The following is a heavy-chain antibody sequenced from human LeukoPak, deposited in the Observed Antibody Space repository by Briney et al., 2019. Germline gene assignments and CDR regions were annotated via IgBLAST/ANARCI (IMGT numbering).Heavy chain of an antibody. D-gene: IGHD2-2*01. V-gene: IGHV4-31*03. Sequence: SETLSLTCTVSGGSISSGGYYWSWIRQHPGKGLEWIGYIYYSGSTYYNPSLKSRVTISVDTSKNQFSLKLSSVTAADTAVYYCARGGAPAVVYYFDYWGQGTLVTVSS. CDR1: GGSISSGGYY. J-gene: IGHJ4*02. CDR3: ARGGAPAVVYYFDY. CDR2: IYYSGST.